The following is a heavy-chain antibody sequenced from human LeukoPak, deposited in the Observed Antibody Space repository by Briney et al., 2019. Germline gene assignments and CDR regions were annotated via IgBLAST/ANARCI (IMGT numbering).Heavy chain of an antibody. CDR3: ARGGRDGYNSPSY. V-gene: IGHV1-24*01. CDR1: GYTLTELS. D-gene: IGHD5-24*01. CDR2: FDPEDGET. Sequence: ASVKVSCKVSGYTLTELSMHWVRQAPGKGLEWMGGFDPEDGETIYAQKFQGRVTMTEDTSTDTAYMELRSLRSDDTAVYYCARGGRDGYNSPSYWGQGTLVTVSS. J-gene: IGHJ4*02.